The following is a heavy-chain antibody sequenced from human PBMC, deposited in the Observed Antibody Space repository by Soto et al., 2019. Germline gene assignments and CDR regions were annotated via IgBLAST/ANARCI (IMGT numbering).Heavy chain of an antibody. J-gene: IGHJ6*02. CDR1: GFTFSTYG. CDR2: ISYDGNIK. D-gene: IGHD2-15*01. Sequence: QVQLVESGGGVVQPGRSLRLSCAASGFTFSTYGMHWVRQAPGKGLEWVAVISYDGNIKYYADSVKGRFTISRDNSKNTLYLQRNSLRAEDTAVYYCAKDRDVVVVGATYGMDVWGQGTTVTVSS. CDR3: AKDRDVVVVGATYGMDV. V-gene: IGHV3-30*18.